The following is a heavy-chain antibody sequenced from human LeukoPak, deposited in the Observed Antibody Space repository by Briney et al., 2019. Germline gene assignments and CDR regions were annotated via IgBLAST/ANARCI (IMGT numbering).Heavy chain of an antibody. CDR2: IYPDDSDT. Sequence: GESLKVSCKGSGYSFTSYWIGWVRQMPGKGLEWMGIIYPDDSDTRYSPSFQGQVTISADKSISTAYLQWSSLKASDTAMCYCARSLCSGGSCFENWFDPWGQGTLVTVSS. CDR1: GYSFTSYW. V-gene: IGHV5-51*01. J-gene: IGHJ5*02. D-gene: IGHD2-15*01. CDR3: ARSLCSGGSCFENWFDP.